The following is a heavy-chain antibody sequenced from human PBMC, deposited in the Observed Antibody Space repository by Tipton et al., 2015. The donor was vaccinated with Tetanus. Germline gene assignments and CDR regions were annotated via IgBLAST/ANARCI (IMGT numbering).Heavy chain of an antibody. V-gene: IGHV4-39*01. J-gene: IGHJ3*02. Sequence: LRLSCTVFGGSISSSSYYWGWIRQPPGKGLEWIGSIYYSGSTYYNPSLRSRVTMSVDTSKIQFSLKVSSVTAADTAVYYCARLSSSANDAHAFDIWGQGTMVTVSS. D-gene: IGHD3-22*01. CDR2: IYYSGST. CDR3: ARLSSSANDAHAFDI. CDR1: GGSISSSSYY.